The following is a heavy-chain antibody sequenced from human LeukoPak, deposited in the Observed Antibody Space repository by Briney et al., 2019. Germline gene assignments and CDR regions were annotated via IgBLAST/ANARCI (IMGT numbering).Heavy chain of an antibody. CDR1: GFTFSSYA. CDR2: ISTSGGST. J-gene: IGHJ4*02. D-gene: IGHD4-17*01. V-gene: IGHV3-23*01. CDR3: ARDSATVTTPLRY. Sequence: PGGSLRLSCAASGFTFSSYAMSWVRQAPGKGLEWVSTISTSGGSTYYADSVKGRFTISRDNSKNTLYLQMNSLRAEDTAVYYCARDSATVTTPLRYWGQGTLVTVSS.